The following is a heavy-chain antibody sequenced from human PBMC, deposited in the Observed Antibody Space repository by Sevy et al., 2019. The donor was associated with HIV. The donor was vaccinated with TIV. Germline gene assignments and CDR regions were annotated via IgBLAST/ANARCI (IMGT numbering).Heavy chain of an antibody. CDR1: GFTLSSYA. CDR2: ISISGADK. V-gene: IGHV3-23*01. D-gene: IGHD2-8*02. Sequence: VGSLRLSCAASGFTLSSYAMSWVRQAPGKGLEWVSSISISGADKYYADSVKGRFTISRDNSQNRLYLQMNSLRAEDTALYYCAKALVETEDKNEFDPWGQGTLVTVSS. CDR3: AKALVETEDKNEFDP. J-gene: IGHJ5*02.